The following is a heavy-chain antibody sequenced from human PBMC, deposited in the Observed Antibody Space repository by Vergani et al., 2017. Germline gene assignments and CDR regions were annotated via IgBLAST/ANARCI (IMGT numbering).Heavy chain of an antibody. CDR2: IIPIFGTA. CDR1: GGTFSSYA. V-gene: IGHV1-69*12. Sequence: QVQLVQSGAEVKKPGSSVKVSCKASGGTFSSYAISWVRQAPGQGLEWMGGIIPIFGTANYAQKFQGRVTITADESTSTAYMELSSLRSEDTAVYYCARDHRQLATKYYYYGMDVWGQGTTVTVSS. D-gene: IGHD6-13*01. J-gene: IGHJ6*02. CDR3: ARDHRQLATKYYYYGMDV.